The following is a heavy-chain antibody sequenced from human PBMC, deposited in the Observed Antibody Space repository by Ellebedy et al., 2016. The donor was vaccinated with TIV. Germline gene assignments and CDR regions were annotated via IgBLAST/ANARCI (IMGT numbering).Heavy chain of an antibody. V-gene: IGHV3-23*01. CDR3: ARGRYCSGGTCYGWVDY. Sequence: PGGSLRLSCAASGFTFNNYVMTWVRQAPGKGLEWVSLISGSGDRAYYADSVKGRFTISRDNSKNMLYLQMNSLRAEDTAVYYCARGRYCSGGTCYGWVDYWGQGTLVTVSS. D-gene: IGHD2-15*01. CDR1: GFTFNNYV. CDR2: ISGSGDRA. J-gene: IGHJ4*02.